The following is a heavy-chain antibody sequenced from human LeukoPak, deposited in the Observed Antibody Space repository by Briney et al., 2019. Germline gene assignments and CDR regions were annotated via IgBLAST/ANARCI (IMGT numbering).Heavy chain of an antibody. V-gene: IGHV3-21*01. CDR1: GFTFSSYS. J-gene: IGHJ3*02. D-gene: IGHD6-13*01. CDR2: ISSSSSYI. CDR3: ASLVRPSAFDI. Sequence: GGSLRLSCAASGFTFSSYSMNWVRQAPGKGLEWVSSISSSSSYIYYADSVKGRFTISRDNAENSLYLQMNSLRAEDTAVYYCASLVRPSAFDIWGQGTMVTVSS.